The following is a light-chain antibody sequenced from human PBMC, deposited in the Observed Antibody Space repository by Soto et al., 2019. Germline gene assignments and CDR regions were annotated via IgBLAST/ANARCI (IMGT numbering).Light chain of an antibody. V-gene: IGKV3-11*01. CDR2: DAS. Sequence: EIVLTQSPATLSFSPGERATLSCRAGQSVSSYLAWYQQKPGQAPRLLIYDASNRATGIPARFSGSGSGTDFTLTISSLEPEDFAVYYCQQRSNWPPITFGQGTRLEIK. J-gene: IGKJ5*01. CDR1: QSVSSY. CDR3: QQRSNWPPIT.